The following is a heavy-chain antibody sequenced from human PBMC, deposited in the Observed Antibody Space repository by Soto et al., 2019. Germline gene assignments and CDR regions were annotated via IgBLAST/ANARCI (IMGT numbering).Heavy chain of an antibody. D-gene: IGHD3-9*01. Sequence: EVQLVESGGGLVQPGGSLKLSCAASGSTLSVSEMHWVRQSSGKGLEWIGRIRDRPNNYATVYGASVKGRFTISRDDSNNMAFLQMNSLRTEDTALYYCAIYDLLTGYYLVYWGQGTLVTVSS. CDR1: GSTLSVSE. CDR2: IRDRPNNYAT. V-gene: IGHV3-73*01. CDR3: AIYDLLTGYYLVY. J-gene: IGHJ4*02.